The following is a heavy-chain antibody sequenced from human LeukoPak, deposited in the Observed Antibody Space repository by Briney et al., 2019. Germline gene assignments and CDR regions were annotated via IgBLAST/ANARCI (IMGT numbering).Heavy chain of an antibody. CDR3: AKLLLD. D-gene: IGHD3-22*01. V-gene: IGHV3-48*01. CDR1: GFTFNFYN. Sequence: GGSLRLSCAASGFTFNFYNMNWVRQAPGKGLEWLSYISGSSSTVHYADSVKGRFTVSRDNAKNSLYLQMDSLRAEDTAVYYCAKLLLDWGQGALVTVSS. CDR2: ISGSSSTV. J-gene: IGHJ4*02.